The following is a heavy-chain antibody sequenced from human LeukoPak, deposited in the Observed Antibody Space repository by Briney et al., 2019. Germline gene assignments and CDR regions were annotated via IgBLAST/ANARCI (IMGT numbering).Heavy chain of an antibody. V-gene: IGHV1-69*13. J-gene: IGHJ3*02. Sequence: ASVKVSCKASGGTFSSYTITWVRQAPGQGLEWMGGIIPIFGTANYAQKFQGRVTVTADESTSTAYMELSSVRSKDTAVYYCARVNCGGDCYSDRGAFDIWGQGTMVTVSS. D-gene: IGHD2-21*02. CDR3: ARVNCGGDCYSDRGAFDI. CDR2: IIPIFGTA. CDR1: GGTFSSYT.